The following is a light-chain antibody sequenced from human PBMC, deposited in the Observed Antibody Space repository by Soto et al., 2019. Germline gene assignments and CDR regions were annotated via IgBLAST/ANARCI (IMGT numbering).Light chain of an antibody. Sequence: EIVMTQSPATLSVSPGERATLSCRASQSVRSNVAWYQQKPGQAPRLLIYATSTRATGIPDRFSGSGSGTEFTLSISSQQSEDFAVYHCQQYDNKPPITFGQGTRLEIK. CDR2: ATS. J-gene: IGKJ5*01. CDR1: QSVRSN. CDR3: QQYDNKPPIT. V-gene: IGKV3-15*01.